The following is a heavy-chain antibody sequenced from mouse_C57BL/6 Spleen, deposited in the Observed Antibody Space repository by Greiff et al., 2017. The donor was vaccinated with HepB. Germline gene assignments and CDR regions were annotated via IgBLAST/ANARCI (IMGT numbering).Heavy chain of an antibody. V-gene: IGHV1-50*01. J-gene: IGHJ2*01. CDR3: ARQGYGSSGGY. CDR2: IDPSDSYT. CDR1: GYTFTSYW. D-gene: IGHD1-1*01. Sequence: VQLQQSGAELVKPGASVKLSCKASGYTFTSYWMQWVKQRPGQGLEWIGEIDPSDSYTNYNQKFKGKATLTVDTSSSTAYMQLSSLTSEDSAVYYCARQGYGSSGGYWGQGTTLTVSS.